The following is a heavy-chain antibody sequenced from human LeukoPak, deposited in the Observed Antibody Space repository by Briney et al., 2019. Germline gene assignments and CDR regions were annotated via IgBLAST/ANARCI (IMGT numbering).Heavy chain of an antibody. V-gene: IGHV3-23*01. CDR2: ISGSGGST. CDR1: GFTFTRYD. CDR3: ARDWKRWLQLRYFDY. J-gene: IGHJ4*02. D-gene: IGHD5-24*01. Sequence: GGSLRLSCAASGFTFTRYDMNWVRQAPGKGLEWVSGISGSGGSTYYADSVKGRFTISRDNSKNTVHLQMNSLRAEDTAVYYCARDWKRWLQLRYFDYWGQGTLVTVSS.